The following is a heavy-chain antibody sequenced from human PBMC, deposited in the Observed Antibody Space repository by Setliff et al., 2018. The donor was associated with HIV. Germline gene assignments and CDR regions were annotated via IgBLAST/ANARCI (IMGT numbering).Heavy chain of an antibody. V-gene: IGHV4-4*08. CDR1: GGSFSGYY. D-gene: IGHD3-22*01. J-gene: IGHJ4*02. CDR3: ASLFHDTSAPWLNYFDH. CDR2: IYTSGNT. Sequence: SETLSLTCAVYGGSFSGYYWTWIRQPPGKGLEWIGYIYTSGNTNYNPSLKSRVTISVDTSKNQFSLDLSSVTAADTAVYYCASLFHDTSAPWLNYFDHWGQGTLVTVSS.